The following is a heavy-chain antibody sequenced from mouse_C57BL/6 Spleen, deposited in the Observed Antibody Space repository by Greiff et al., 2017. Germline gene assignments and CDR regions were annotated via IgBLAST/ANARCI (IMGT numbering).Heavy chain of an antibody. D-gene: IGHD2-10*02. V-gene: IGHV3-6*01. J-gene: IGHJ4*01. CDR3: ASGGYGNPCYDMDY. CDR2: ISYDGSN. Sequence: EVQLQESGPGLVKPSQSLSLTCSVTGYSITSGYYWNWIRQFPGNKLEWMGYISYDGSNNYNPSLKNPISITRDTSKNQFFLKLNSVTTEDTATYNCASGGYGNPCYDMDYWGQGTSVTVSS. CDR1: GYSITSGYY.